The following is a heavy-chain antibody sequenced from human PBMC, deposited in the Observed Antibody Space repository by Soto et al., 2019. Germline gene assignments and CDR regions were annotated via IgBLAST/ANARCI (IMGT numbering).Heavy chain of an antibody. D-gene: IGHD1-1*01. J-gene: IGHJ4*02. Sequence: VASVKVSCKVSGYTLTELSMHWVRQAPGKGLEWMGGFDPEDGETIYAQKFQGRVTMTEDTSTDTAYMELSSLRSEDTAVYYCATEPPPGGERRVSFWGQGTLVTVPS. CDR2: FDPEDGET. CDR1: GYTLTELS. CDR3: ATEPPPGGERRVSF. V-gene: IGHV1-24*01.